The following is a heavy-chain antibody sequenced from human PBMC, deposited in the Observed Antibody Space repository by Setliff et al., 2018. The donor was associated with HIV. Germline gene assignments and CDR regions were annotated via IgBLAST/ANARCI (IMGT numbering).Heavy chain of an antibody. CDR1: GYTFINYG. D-gene: IGHD2-2*02. J-gene: IGHJ4*02. CDR2: ISAYNGNT. CDR3: ARAGAVETIHFDY. V-gene: IGHV1-18*01. Sequence: ASVKVSCKASGYTFINYGISWVRQAPGQGLEWMGWISAYNGNTNYAQQLQGRVTMTTDTSTSTAYMELRTLRSDDTAVYYCARAGAVETIHFDYWGQGALVTVSS.